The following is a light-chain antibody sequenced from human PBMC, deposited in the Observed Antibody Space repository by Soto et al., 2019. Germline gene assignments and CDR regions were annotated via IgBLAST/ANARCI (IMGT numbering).Light chain of an antibody. CDR1: QSVSSSY. V-gene: IGKV3-20*01. J-gene: IGKJ4*01. CDR2: GTS. CDR3: QQFDGSLLT. Sequence: VLTQSPGTLSLSPGERATLSCRASQSVSSSYLAWYQQRPGQAPRLLIYGTSSRATGIPDRFSGSGSGTDFTLTISRLEPEDLAVYFWQQFDGSLLTFGGGTKVEIK.